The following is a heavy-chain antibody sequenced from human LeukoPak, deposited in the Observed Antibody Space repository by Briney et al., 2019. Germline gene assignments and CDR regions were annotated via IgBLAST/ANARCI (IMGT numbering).Heavy chain of an antibody. J-gene: IGHJ4*02. CDR3: ARAAGGPYPFDY. Sequence: ASVKVSCKASGYTFTGYYMHWVRQAPGQGLEWMGWINPNSGGTNYAQKFQGRVTITRDTSISTAYMELSRLRSDDTAVYYCARAAGGPYPFDYWGQGTLVTVSS. D-gene: IGHD6-13*01. CDR1: GYTFTGYY. CDR2: INPNSGGT. V-gene: IGHV1-2*02.